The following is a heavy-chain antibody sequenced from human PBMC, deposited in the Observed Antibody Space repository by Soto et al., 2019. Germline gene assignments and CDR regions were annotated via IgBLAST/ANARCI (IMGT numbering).Heavy chain of an antibody. Sequence: ASVKVSCKASGYTFSSYGISWVRQAPGQGLEWMGWISAYNGNTNYAQKFQGRVTMTTDTSTSTAYMELRSLRSDDTAVYYCARDAYSSGWYNYWGQGTPVTVSS. CDR2: ISAYNGNT. J-gene: IGHJ4*02. D-gene: IGHD6-19*01. V-gene: IGHV1-18*01. CDR1: GYTFSSYG. CDR3: ARDAYSSGWYNY.